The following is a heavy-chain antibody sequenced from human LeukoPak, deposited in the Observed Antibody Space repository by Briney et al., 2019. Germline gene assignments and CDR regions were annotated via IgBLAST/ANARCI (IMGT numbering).Heavy chain of an antibody. CDR2: ISYDGSNK. V-gene: IGHV3-30*04. J-gene: IGHJ4*02. D-gene: IGHD3-22*01. CDR1: GFTFSSYA. CDR3: ARDLGDYYDSSGYYPSGYFDY. Sequence: PGRSLRLSCAASGFTFSSYAMHWVRQAPGKGLEWVAVISYDGSNKYYADSVKGRFTISRDNAKNSLYLQMNSLRAEDTAVYYCARDLGDYYDSSGYYPSGYFDYWGQGTLVTVSS.